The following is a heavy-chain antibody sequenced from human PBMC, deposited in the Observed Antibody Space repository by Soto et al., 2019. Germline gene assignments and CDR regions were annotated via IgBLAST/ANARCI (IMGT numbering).Heavy chain of an antibody. CDR1: CGSIISGDYY. V-gene: IGHV4-30-4*01. J-gene: IGHJ4*02. CDR3: ARGPSGWQYYFDY. CDR2: TYYSGST. D-gene: IGHD6-19*01. Sequence: SETLSITGXVSCGSIISGDYYWTGNRHPPGKGLDWIGYTYYSGSTYYNPSLKSRVTISVDTSKNQFSLKLSSVTAADTAVYYCARGPSGWQYYFDYWAQGTLVTVSS.